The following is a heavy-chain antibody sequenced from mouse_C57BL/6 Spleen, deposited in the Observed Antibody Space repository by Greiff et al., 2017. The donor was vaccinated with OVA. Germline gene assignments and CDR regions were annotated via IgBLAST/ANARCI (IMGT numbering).Heavy chain of an antibody. CDR3: AREGKYGNSFAY. CDR2: INPNNGGT. V-gene: IGHV1-22*01. D-gene: IGHD2-1*01. J-gene: IGHJ3*01. CDR1: GYTFTDYN. Sequence: EVQLQQSGPELVKPGASVKMSCKASGYTFTDYNMHWVKQSHGKSLEWIGYINPNNGGTSYNQKFKGKATLTVNKSSSTAYMELRSLTSEDSAVYYCAREGKYGNSFAYWGQGTLVTVSA.